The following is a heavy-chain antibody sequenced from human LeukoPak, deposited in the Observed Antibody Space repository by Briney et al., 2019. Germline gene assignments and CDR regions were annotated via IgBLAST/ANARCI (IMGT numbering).Heavy chain of an antibody. J-gene: IGHJ6*03. V-gene: IGHV3-7*01. Sequence: GGSLRLSSVDSRFTFSRYWMSWVRQAPGKGLEWVANIKEDGSEEYYVDSVTGRFTISRDNAKNSLYLQMNSLRAEDTAVYYCAREGMIFGVFHYMDVWGKGTTVSVSS. CDR3: AREGMIFGVFHYMDV. CDR1: RFTFSRYW. D-gene: IGHD3-3*01. CDR2: IKEDGSEE.